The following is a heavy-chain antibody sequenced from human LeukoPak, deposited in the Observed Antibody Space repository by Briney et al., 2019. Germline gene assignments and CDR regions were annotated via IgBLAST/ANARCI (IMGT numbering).Heavy chain of an antibody. D-gene: IGHD3-22*01. V-gene: IGHV3-30-3*01. Sequence: GGSLRLSCAASGFTFSSYAMHWVRQAPGKGLEWVAVISYDGSNKYYADSVKGRFTISRDNSKNTLYLQMNSLRAEDTAVYYCAKVDGYYDSSGYIDYWGQGTLVTVSS. CDR3: AKVDGYYDSSGYIDY. CDR2: ISYDGSNK. J-gene: IGHJ4*02. CDR1: GFTFSSYA.